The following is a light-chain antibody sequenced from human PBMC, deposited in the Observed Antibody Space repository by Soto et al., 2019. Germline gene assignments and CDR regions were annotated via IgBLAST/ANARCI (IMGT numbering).Light chain of an antibody. J-gene: IGLJ2*01. CDR3: SSYAGSNYVI. V-gene: IGLV2-8*01. CDR1: SSDVGGYNY. CDR2: EVN. Sequence: QSALTQPPSASGSPGQSVTISCTGTSSDVGGYNYVSWYQQHPGKAPKLMIYEVNKRPSGVPDRFSGSKSDNTASLTVSGLQAEDEAYYYCSSYAGSNYVIFGGGTKLTVI.